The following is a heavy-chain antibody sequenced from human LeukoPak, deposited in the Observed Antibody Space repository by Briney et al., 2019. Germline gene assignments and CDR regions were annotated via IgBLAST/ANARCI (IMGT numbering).Heavy chain of an antibody. CDR2: IYYSGST. V-gene: IGHV4-59*01. J-gene: IGHJ4*02. CDR3: ARGYSGSYYYFDY. CDR1: GGSFSGYY. Sequence: PSETLSLTCAVYGGSFSGYYWSWIRQPPGKGLEWIGYIYYSGSTKYNPSLESRLTTSVDTSKNQFSLKLSSVTAADTAVYFCARGYSGSYYYFDYWGQGTLVTVSS. D-gene: IGHD1-26*01.